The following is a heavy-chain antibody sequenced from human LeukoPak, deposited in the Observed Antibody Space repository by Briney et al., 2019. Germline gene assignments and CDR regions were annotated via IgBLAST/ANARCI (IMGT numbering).Heavy chain of an antibody. J-gene: IGHJ3*02. V-gene: IGHV3-23*01. Sequence: GGSLRLSCAASGFSFSDAWMTWVRQAPGKGLEWVSGISGSGRTTYYADSVKGRFTISRDNSKNTLFAQMNSLRAEDTAVYYCAKDRRELDVFDIWGQGTMVTVSS. CDR2: ISGSGRTT. CDR3: AKDRRELDVFDI. CDR1: GFSFSDAW.